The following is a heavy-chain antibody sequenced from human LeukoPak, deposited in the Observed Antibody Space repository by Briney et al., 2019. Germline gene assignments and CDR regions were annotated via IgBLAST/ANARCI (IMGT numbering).Heavy chain of an antibody. CDR1: RGSISSGGYY. CDR2: IYYSGST. J-gene: IGHJ5*02. CDR3: ARGGEDSSSSSWFDP. Sequence: SQTLSLTCTVSRGSISSGGYYWSWIRQHPGKGPECVGDIYYSGSTYYNPSLKSRVNISVDMSKNQFYLKLSSVTAADTAVYYCARGGEDSSSSSWFDPWGQGTLVTVSS. D-gene: IGHD6-6*01. V-gene: IGHV4-31*03.